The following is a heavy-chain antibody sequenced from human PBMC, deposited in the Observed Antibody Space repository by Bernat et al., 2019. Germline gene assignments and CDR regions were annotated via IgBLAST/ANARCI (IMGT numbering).Heavy chain of an antibody. V-gene: IGHV3-53*02. CDR2: IYSGGST. Sequence: EVQLVETGGGLIQPGGSLRLSCAASGFTVSSNYMSWVRQAPGKGLEWVSVIYSGGSTYYAASGKGRFTIARDNDKNTLYLKMNGLGAEDTAVYYCARGGGGYGLNYWGQGTLVTVSS. J-gene: IGHJ4*02. CDR1: GFTVSSNY. D-gene: IGHD3-10*01. CDR3: ARGGGGYGLNY.